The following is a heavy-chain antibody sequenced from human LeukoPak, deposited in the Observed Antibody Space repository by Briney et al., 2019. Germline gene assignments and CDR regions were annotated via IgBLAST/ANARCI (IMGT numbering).Heavy chain of an antibody. CDR2: INHNGNVN. CDR3: ARGGGLDV. D-gene: IGHD3-16*01. J-gene: IGHJ6*02. V-gene: IGHV3-7*03. Sequence: GGSLRLSFPAFGFTFSSYWRNWARQAQGKGLEWVASINHNGNVNYYVDSVKGRFTISRDNAKNSLYLQMSNLRAEDTAVYFCARGGGLDVWGQGATVTVSS. CDR1: GFTFSSYW.